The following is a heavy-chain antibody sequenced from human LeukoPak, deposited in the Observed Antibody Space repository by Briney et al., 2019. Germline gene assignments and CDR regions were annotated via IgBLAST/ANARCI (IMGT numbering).Heavy chain of an antibody. CDR1: GGSFSGYY. D-gene: IGHD3-10*01. V-gene: IGHV4-34*01. J-gene: IGHJ4*02. CDR2: IYYSGTT. Sequence: SETLSLTCAVYGGSFSGYYWSWIRQPPGKGLEWIGSIYYSGTTYYNPSLKSRVTISVDTSKNQFSLKLTSVTAADTAVYYCARDGLTYYYGSGITLWGQGTLVTVSS. CDR3: ARDGLTYYYGSGITL.